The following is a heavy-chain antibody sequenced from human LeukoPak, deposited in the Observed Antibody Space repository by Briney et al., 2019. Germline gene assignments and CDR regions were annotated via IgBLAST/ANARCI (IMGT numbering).Heavy chain of an antibody. Sequence: GGSLRLSCAASGFTFSSYGMSWVRQAPGKGLEWVSAISGRGGSTFYADSVKGRFTISRDNSKNTLYLQMNSLRAEDTAVYYCAKVYSAGWYPGYFDYWGQGTLVTVSS. J-gene: IGHJ4*02. V-gene: IGHV3-23*01. CDR3: AKVYSAGWYPGYFDY. D-gene: IGHD6-19*01. CDR2: ISGRGGST. CDR1: GFTFSSYG.